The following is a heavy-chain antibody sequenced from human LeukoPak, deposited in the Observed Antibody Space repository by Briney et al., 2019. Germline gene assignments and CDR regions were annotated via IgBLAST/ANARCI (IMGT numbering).Heavy chain of an antibody. J-gene: IGHJ5*02. D-gene: IGHD2-15*01. CDR2: IDNAGSIT. CDR1: GFTFSNYW. V-gene: IGHV3-74*03. Sequence: GGSLRLSCAASGFTFSNYWIHWVRQAPGKGLVWVSRIDNAGSITTYADSVKGRFTISRDNSKNTLYLQMNSLRAEDTAAYYCARGAGGYCSGGSCYTLFDPWGQGTLVTVSS. CDR3: ARGAGGYCSGGSCYTLFDP.